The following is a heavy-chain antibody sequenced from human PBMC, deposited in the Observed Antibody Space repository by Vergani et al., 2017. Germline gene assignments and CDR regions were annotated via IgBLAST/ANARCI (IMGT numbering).Heavy chain of an antibody. J-gene: IGHJ3*02. V-gene: IGHV3-23*01. Sequence: EVQLLESGGGLVQPGGSLRLSCAASGFTFSSYAMSWVRQAPGKGLEWVSAISGRGGSTYYADSVKGRFTISRDNSKTTLYLQMNSLRAEDTAVYYCAKDVRYCSGGSCYSHAFDIWGQGTMVTVSS. D-gene: IGHD2-15*01. CDR2: ISGRGGST. CDR1: GFTFSSYA. CDR3: AKDVRYCSGGSCYSHAFDI.